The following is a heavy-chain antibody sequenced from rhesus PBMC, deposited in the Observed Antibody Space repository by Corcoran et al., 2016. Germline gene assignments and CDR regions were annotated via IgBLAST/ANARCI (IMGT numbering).Heavy chain of an antibody. J-gene: IGHJ5-2*02. D-gene: IGHD6-31*01. CDR1: GGSIRSNY. CDR2: SSGSGGST. CDR3: AAHSSGWFYNSLDV. Sequence: QVQLQESGPGLVKPSETLSLTCAVSGGSIRSNYWGLIRQPPGKGLEWIGRSSGSGGSTDYNPSLKSRVTISTDTSKNQFSLKLSSVTAADTAVYYCAAHSSGWFYNSLDVWGRGVLVTVSS. V-gene: IGHV4-173*01.